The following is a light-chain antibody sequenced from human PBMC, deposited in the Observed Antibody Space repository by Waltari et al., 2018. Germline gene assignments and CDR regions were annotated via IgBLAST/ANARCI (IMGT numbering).Light chain of an antibody. CDR2: EDS. J-gene: IGLJ3*02. Sequence: QSALTQPASVSGSPGQSIPLSCIGTSSDVRGYSLVSWYQQHPGKAPKLMIYEDSKRPAGVSNRLSGLKTGNTASLTISGLQAEDEADYYCCSYVRNVTWVFGGGTKLTVL. CDR3: CSYVRNVTWV. V-gene: IGLV2-23*01. CDR1: SSDVRGYSL.